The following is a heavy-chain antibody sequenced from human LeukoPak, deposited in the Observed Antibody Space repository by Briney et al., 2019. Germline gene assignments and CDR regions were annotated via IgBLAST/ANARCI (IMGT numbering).Heavy chain of an antibody. V-gene: IGHV4-39*01. CDR1: GGSISSSSYY. CDR3: ARASDGNYDYGDHPDY. Sequence: PSETLSLTCTVSGGSISSSSYYWGWIRQPPGKGLEWIGSIYYSGSTYYNPSLKSRVTISVDTSKNQFSLKLSSVTAADTAVCYCARASDGNYDYGDHPDYWGQGTLVTVSS. D-gene: IGHD4-17*01. J-gene: IGHJ4*02. CDR2: IYYSGST.